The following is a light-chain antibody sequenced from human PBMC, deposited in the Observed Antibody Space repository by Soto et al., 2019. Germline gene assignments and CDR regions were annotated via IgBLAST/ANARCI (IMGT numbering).Light chain of an antibody. CDR3: QQRKNWPPLT. V-gene: IGKV3-11*01. CDR1: QSVSSY. CDR2: DAS. J-gene: IGKJ4*01. Sequence: EIVLTQSPATLSLSPGERATLSCRASQSVSSYLAWYQQKPGQAPRLLIYDASNRATGIPARFSGSGSGTDFTLTISSLEPEDFAVYYCQQRKNWPPLTFGGGTMVEIK.